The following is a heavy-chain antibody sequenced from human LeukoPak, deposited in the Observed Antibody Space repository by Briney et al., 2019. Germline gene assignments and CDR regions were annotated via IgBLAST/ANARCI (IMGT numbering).Heavy chain of an antibody. J-gene: IGHJ4*02. D-gene: IGHD6-13*01. CDR2: ISYDGSNK. V-gene: IGHV3-30*04. CDR3: AREIAAAGAFDY. Sequence: GRSLRLSCAASGFTFSSYAMHWVRQAPGKGLEWVAVISYDGSNKYYADSVKGRFTISRDNSKNTLYLQMNSLRAGDTAVYYCAREIAAAGAFDYWGQGTLVTVSS. CDR1: GFTFSSYA.